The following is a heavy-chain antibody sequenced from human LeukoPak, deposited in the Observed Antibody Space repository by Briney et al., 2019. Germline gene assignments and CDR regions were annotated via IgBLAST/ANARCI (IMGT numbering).Heavy chain of an antibody. CDR3: AGALGVTGNPFDY. D-gene: IGHD1-20*01. V-gene: IGHV1-2*02. Sequence: ASVKVSCKASGYTFTGYYMHWVRQASGQGLEWMGWINPNSGGTNYAQKFQGRVTMTRDTSISTAYMELSRLRSDDTAVYYCAGALGVTGNPFDYWGQGTLVTVSS. J-gene: IGHJ4*02. CDR1: GYTFTGYY. CDR2: INPNSGGT.